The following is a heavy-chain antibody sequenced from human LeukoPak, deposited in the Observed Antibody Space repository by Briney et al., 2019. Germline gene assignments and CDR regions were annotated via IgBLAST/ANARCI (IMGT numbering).Heavy chain of an antibody. CDR3: ARGGRDGYNYFDS. CDR2: IYSGGST. J-gene: IGHJ4*02. D-gene: IGHD5-24*01. Sequence: GGSLRLSCAASGFTFSSYSMTWVRQVPGKGLEWVSLIYSGGSTSYTDSVKGRFTISRDNSKNILYLQMNSLRAEDTAVYYCARGGRDGYNYFDSWGQGTLVTVSS. CDR1: GFTFSSYS. V-gene: IGHV3-53*01.